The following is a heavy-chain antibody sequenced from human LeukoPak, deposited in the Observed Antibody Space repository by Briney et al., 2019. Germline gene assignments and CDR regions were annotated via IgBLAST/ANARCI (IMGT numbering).Heavy chain of an antibody. CDR3: ATGSGHYYGSGSYPGH. J-gene: IGHJ4*02. V-gene: IGHV3-11*06. CDR2: ISSSSSYT. Sequence: GGSLRLSCAASGFTFSDYYMSWIRQAPGKGLEWVSYISSSSSYTNYADSVKGRFTISRDNAKNSLYLQMNSLRAEDTAVYYCATGSGHYYGSGSYPGHWGKGTLVTVSS. D-gene: IGHD3-10*01. CDR1: GFTFSDYY.